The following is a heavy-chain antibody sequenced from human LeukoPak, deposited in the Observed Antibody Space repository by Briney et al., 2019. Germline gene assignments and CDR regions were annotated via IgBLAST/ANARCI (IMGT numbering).Heavy chain of an antibody. D-gene: IGHD3-10*01. J-gene: IGHJ4*02. CDR3: ATDRAYFDY. CDR1: GFTFSSYW. V-gene: IGHV3-7*01. Sequence: GGSLTLSCAASGFTFSSYWMSWVRQAPGKGLEWVANIKQDGSEKNYVDSVKGRFTISRDNAKNSLYLQMRSLRVEDTAVYYCATDRAYFDYWGQGTLVTVSS. CDR2: IKQDGSEK.